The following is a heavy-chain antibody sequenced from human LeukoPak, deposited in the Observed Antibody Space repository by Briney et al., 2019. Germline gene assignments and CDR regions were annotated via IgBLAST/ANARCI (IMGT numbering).Heavy chain of an antibody. CDR2: IIPISGTA. CDR1: GGTFSSYA. V-gene: IGHV1-69*06. CDR3: ARESRGSSSALDY. D-gene: IGHD6-13*01. J-gene: IGHJ4*02. Sequence: GSSVKVSCKASGGTFSSYAISWVRQAPGQGLEWMGGIIPISGTANYAQKFQGRVTITADKSTSTAYMELSSLRSEDTAVYYCARESRGSSSALDYWGQGTLVTVSS.